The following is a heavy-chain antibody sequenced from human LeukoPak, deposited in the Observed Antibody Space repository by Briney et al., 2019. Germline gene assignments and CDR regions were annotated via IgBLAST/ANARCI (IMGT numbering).Heavy chain of an antibody. J-gene: IGHJ4*02. Sequence: GGSLRLSCAASGFTFSSYAMSWVRQAPGKGLEWVSAISGSGGSTYYADSVKGRFTISRDNSKNTLYLQMNSLRAEDTAVYYCAKDRITMVRGGPYFDYWGQGTLVTVSS. CDR2: ISGSGGST. D-gene: IGHD3-10*01. CDR3: AKDRITMVRGGPYFDY. CDR1: GFTFSSYA. V-gene: IGHV3-23*01.